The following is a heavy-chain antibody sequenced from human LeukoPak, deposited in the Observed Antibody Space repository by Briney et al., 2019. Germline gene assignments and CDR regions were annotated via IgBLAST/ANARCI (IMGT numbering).Heavy chain of an antibody. CDR1: GYSISSGYY. CDR2: IFHTGST. D-gene: IGHD3-22*01. CDR3: ARTGYYYDSSGYYRYFDY. J-gene: IGHJ4*02. Sequence: SETLSLTCSVSGYSISSGYYWGWIRQPPGKGLEWIGSIFHTGSTNYNPSLKSRATISVDTSENQISLKLSSVTAADTAVYYCARTGYYYDSSGYYRYFDYWGQGTLVTVSS. V-gene: IGHV4-38-2*02.